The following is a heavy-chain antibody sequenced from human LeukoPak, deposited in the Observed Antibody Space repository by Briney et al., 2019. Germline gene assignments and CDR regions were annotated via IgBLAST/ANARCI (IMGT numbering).Heavy chain of an antibody. CDR1: GFIFRNYA. CDR3: AKWGDYDILTGYYVSDF. Sequence: PGGSLRLSCAASGFIFRNYAVSWVRQAPGKGLEWVSAITGSGDTIYYADSVKGRFTISRDNSKNTLYVEMNTLRAEDTAVYYCAKWGDYDILTGYYVSDFWGQGTLVTVSS. D-gene: IGHD3-9*01. CDR2: ITGSGDTI. J-gene: IGHJ4*02. V-gene: IGHV3-23*01.